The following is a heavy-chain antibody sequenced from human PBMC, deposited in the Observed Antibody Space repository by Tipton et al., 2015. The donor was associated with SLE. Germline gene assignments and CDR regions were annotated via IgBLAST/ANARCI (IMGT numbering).Heavy chain of an antibody. CDR3: ARVQGRHSGYYYWFDP. V-gene: IGHV4-39*01. D-gene: IGHD3-22*01. Sequence: LRLSCTVSGGSISSSSYYWGWIRQPPGKGLVWIGSIYYSGSTYYNPSLKSRVTISVDTSKNEFSLKLNSVTAADTAVYHCARVQGRHSGYYYWFDPWGQGTLVTVSS. CDR1: GGSISSSSYY. CDR2: IYYSGST. J-gene: IGHJ5*02.